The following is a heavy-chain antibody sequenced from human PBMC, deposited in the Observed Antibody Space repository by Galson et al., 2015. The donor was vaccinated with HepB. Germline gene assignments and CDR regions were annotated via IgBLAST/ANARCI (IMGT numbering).Heavy chain of an antibody. D-gene: IGHD2-15*01. CDR3: ARAPYCSGGSCYPKKNYGMDV. CDR2: INAGNGNT. Sequence: SVKVSCKASGYTFTSYAMHWVRQAPGQRLEWMGWINAGNGNTKYSQKFQGRVTITRDTSASTAYMGLSSLRSEDTAVYYCARAPYCSGGSCYPKKNYGMDVWGQGNPGHRLL. V-gene: IGHV1-3*01. J-gene: IGHJ6*02. CDR1: GYTFTSYA.